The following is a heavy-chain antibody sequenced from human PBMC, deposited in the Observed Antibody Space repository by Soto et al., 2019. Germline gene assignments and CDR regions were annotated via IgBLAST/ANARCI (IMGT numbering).Heavy chain of an antibody. Sequence: ASGPTLVNPTQPLRLTCTFSGFSLSTSGMCVSWIRQPPGKALEWLALIDWDDDKYYSTSLKTRLTISKDTSKNQVVLTMTNMDPVDTATYYCARTLQEWLPYYYYGMDVWGQGTTVTVSS. CDR2: IDWDDDK. CDR3: ARTLQEWLPYYYYGMDV. CDR1: GFSLSTSGMC. D-gene: IGHD3-3*01. V-gene: IGHV2-70*01. J-gene: IGHJ6*02.